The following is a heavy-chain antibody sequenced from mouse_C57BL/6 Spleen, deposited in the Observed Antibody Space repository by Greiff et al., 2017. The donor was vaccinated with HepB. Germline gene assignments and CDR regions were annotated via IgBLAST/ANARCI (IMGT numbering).Heavy chain of an antibody. CDR3: AREDGAMDY. CDR2: IYPGDGDT. Sequence: QVQLKESGPELVKPGASVKISCKASGYAFSSSWMNWVKQRPGKGLEWIGRIYPGDGDTNYNGKFKGKATLTADKSSSTAYMQLSRLTSEDSAVYFCAREDGAMDYWGQGTSVTVSS. V-gene: IGHV1-82*01. J-gene: IGHJ4*01. CDR1: GYAFSSSW.